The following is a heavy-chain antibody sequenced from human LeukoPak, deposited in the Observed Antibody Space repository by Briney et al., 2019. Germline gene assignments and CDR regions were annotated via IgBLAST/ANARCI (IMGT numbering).Heavy chain of an antibody. Sequence: SETLTLTCTVSGGSTSDYYWTWIRQPPGKGLEWIGFIFYSGSTTYNPSLNNRVTISVDTSKNQFSLTLTPVTAADTAPYYCARERVDDFSKYFVDYRAQGSLVTVSS. CDR3: ARERVDDFSKYFVDY. D-gene: IGHD4-11*01. J-gene: IGHJ4*02. CDR1: GGSTSDYY. CDR2: IFYSGST. V-gene: IGHV4-59*01.